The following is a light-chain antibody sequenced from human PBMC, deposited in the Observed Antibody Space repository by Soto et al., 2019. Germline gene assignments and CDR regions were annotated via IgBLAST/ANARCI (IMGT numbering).Light chain of an antibody. CDR3: QQYDTYSLYT. V-gene: IGKV1-5*01. J-gene: IGKJ2*01. Sequence: DIQMTQSPSTLSASVGDRVTITCRASQSISRWLAWYQQKPGKAPKTLIYDASSSESGVPSRFSGSGSGTEFTLTISSLQAEDFATYYCQQYDTYSLYTFGQGTKVDTK. CDR1: QSISRW. CDR2: DAS.